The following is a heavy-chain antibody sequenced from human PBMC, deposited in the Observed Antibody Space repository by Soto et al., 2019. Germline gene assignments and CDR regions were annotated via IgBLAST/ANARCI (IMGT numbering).Heavy chain of an antibody. CDR3: ARDHGYSSGWPYNYGMDV. CDR1: GYTFTGYY. Sequence: ASVKVSCKASGYTFTGYYMHWVRQAPGQGLEWTGWINPNSGGTNYAQKFQGWVTMTRDTSISTAYMELSRLRSDDTAVYYSARDHGYSSGWPYNYGMDVWGQGTTVTVSS. V-gene: IGHV1-2*04. CDR2: INPNSGGT. D-gene: IGHD6-19*01. J-gene: IGHJ6*02.